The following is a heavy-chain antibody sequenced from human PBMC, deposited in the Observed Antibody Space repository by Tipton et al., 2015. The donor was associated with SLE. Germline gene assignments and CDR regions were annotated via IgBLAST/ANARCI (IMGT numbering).Heavy chain of an antibody. V-gene: IGHV4-61*10. CDR3: ARRTPHPYYYDSSGYDDAFDI. D-gene: IGHD3-22*01. Sequence: TLSLTCTVSGGSISSGSYYWSWIRQPAGKGLEWIGYIYYSGSTNYNPSLKSRVTISVDTSKNQFSLKLSSVTAADTAVYYCARRTPHPYYYDSSGYDDAFDIWGQGTMVTVSS. J-gene: IGHJ3*02. CDR1: GGSISSGSYY. CDR2: IYYSGST.